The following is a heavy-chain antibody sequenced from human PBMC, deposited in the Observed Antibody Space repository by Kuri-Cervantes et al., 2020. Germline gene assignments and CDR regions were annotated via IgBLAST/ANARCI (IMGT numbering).Heavy chain of an antibody. CDR2: ISPKSDWI. Sequence: GGSLRLSCVASGFTFSSHPMFWVRQAPGKGLEWVSAISPKSDWIYYADSVKGRFAISRDNSKNTLHLQMNSLRAEDTAVYYCARGSGPSQYSRYYYYYMDVWGKGTTVTVSS. D-gene: IGHD6-6*01. CDR1: GFTFSSHP. V-gene: IGHV3-23*01. CDR3: ARGSGPSQYSRYYYYYMDV. J-gene: IGHJ6*03.